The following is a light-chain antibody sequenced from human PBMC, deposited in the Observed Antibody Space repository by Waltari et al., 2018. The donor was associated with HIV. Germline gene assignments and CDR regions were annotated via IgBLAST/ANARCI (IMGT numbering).Light chain of an antibody. CDR2: GAS. J-gene: IGKJ5*01. V-gene: IGKV3-15*01. CDR3: QQNHDWPPTT. CDR1: QSVSSN. Sequence: EIVMTQSPAALSVSPGERVTLSCTASQSVSSNVAWYQHKPGQAPRLLAYGASTRATGIPARFSGSGSGTQFTLTISSLQSEDFAVYYCQQNHDWPPTTFGQGTRLEIK.